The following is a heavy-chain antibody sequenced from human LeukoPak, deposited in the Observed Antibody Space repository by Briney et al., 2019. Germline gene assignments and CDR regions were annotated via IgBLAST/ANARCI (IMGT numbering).Heavy chain of an antibody. CDR1: GFTVSSSQ. D-gene: IGHD3-3*02. CDR3: AREIGTVSRAFSFDY. J-gene: IGHJ4*02. V-gene: IGHV3-53*01. Sequence: GGSLRLSCAASGFTVSSSQMRWVRQAPGKGLEWVSLIYAGGSTYYADSVKGRFTISRDNSKNTLYLQMNSLRVEDTAVYYCAREIGTVSRAFSFDYWGQGNLVTVSS. CDR2: IYAGGST.